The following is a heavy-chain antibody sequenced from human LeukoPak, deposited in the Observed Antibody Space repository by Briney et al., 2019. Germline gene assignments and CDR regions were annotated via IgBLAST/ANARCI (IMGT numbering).Heavy chain of an antibody. D-gene: IGHD5-18*01. J-gene: IGHJ5*02. CDR2: IYYSGST. V-gene: IGHV4-39*01. Sequence: SKTLSLTCTVSGGSISSSSYYWGWIRQPPGKGLEWIGSIYYSGSTYYNPSLKSRVTISEDTSKNQFSLKLSSVTAADTAVYYCARQVDTAMVMIGFDPWGQGTLVTVSS. CDR1: GGSISSSSYY. CDR3: ARQVDTAMVMIGFDP.